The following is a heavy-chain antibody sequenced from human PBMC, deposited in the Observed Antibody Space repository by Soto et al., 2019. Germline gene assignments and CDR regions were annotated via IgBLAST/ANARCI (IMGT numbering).Heavy chain of an antibody. D-gene: IGHD3-3*01. CDR3: ARSYPNTIFGVVPSRGLDV. V-gene: IGHV4-59*01. J-gene: IGHJ6*02. Sequence: LSPTCIVSGVSISSNYWSWIRQPPGQGLEWIGYIHYSGSTNFNPSLKNRVIMSVDTSKNQFSLRLSSVTAADTAVYYCARSYPNTIFGVVPSRGLDVWGQGATVTVSS. CDR1: GVSISSNY. CDR2: IHYSGST.